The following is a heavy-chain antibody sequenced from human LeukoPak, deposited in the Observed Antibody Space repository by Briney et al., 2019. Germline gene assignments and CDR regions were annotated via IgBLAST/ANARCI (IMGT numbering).Heavy chain of an antibody. CDR1: GFTFSSYE. J-gene: IGHJ4*02. D-gene: IGHD3-10*01. CDR2: ISSSGSTI. V-gene: IGHV3-48*03. CDR3: ASTRGSSFGY. Sequence: GGSLRLSCAASGFTFSSYEMNWVRQAPGKGLEWVSYISSSGSTIYYADSVKGRFTISRDNAKNSLYLQMSSLRAEDTAVYYCASTRGSSFGYWGQGTLVTVSS.